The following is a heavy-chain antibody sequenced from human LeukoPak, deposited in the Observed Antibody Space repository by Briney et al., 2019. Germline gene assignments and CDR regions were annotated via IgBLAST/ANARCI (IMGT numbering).Heavy chain of an antibody. Sequence: GGSVRLSCTASGFTLSRNWMSWVRQAPGKGLEWVSTLSDSGGKTYYADSVKGRFTISRDNSKNTLYLQMNSLRAEDTAVYYCAKVGLRLGGDYWGQGTLAPVSS. CDR2: LSDSGGKT. CDR3: AKVGLRLGGDY. D-gene: IGHD4-17*01. CDR1: GFTLSRNW. J-gene: IGHJ4*02. V-gene: IGHV3-23*01.